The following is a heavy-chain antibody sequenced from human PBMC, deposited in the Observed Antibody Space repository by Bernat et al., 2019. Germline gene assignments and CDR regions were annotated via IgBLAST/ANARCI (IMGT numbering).Heavy chain of an antibody. CDR2: IWYDGSNK. Sequence: QVQLVESGGGVVQPGRSLRLSCAASGFTFSSYGMHWVRQAPGKGLEWVAVIWYDGSNKYYADSVKGRSTISRDNSKNTLYLQMNSLRAEDTAVYYCARAAAGTKHYYYSYGMDVWGQGTTVTVSS. V-gene: IGHV3-33*01. J-gene: IGHJ6*02. CDR3: ARAAAGTKHYYYSYGMDV. CDR1: GFTFSSYG. D-gene: IGHD6-13*01.